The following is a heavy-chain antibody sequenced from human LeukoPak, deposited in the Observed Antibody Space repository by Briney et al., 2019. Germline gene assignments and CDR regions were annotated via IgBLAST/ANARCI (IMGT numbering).Heavy chain of an antibody. J-gene: IGHJ4*02. V-gene: IGHV1-18*01. Sequence: ASVKVSCKASGYTFTSYGISWVRQAPGQGLEWMGWISVYNGHTNYAQKLQGRVTMTTDTSTSTAYMELRSLRSDDTAVYYCARDSGYYDFWSGYLRGDYWGQGTLVTVSS. D-gene: IGHD3-3*01. CDR3: ARDSGYYDFWSGYLRGDY. CDR2: ISVYNGHT. CDR1: GYTFTSYG.